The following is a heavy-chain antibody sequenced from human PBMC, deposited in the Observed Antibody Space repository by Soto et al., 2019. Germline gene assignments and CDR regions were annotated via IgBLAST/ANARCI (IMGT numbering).Heavy chain of an antibody. CDR1: GFSLSTSGVG. Sequence: SGPTLVNPTQTLTLTCTFSGFSLSTSGVGVGWIRQPPGKALEWLALIYWDDDKRYSPSLKSRLTITKDTSKNQVVLTMTNMDPVDTATYYCAHADCSGGSCYFHYFDYWGQGTLVTVSS. CDR2: IYWDDDK. D-gene: IGHD2-15*01. J-gene: IGHJ4*02. V-gene: IGHV2-5*02. CDR3: AHADCSGGSCYFHYFDY.